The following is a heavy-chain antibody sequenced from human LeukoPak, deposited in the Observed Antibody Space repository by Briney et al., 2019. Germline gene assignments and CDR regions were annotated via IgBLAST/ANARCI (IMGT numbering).Heavy chain of an antibody. Sequence: GGSLRLSCAASGFTFSSYAMHWVRQAPGKGLEWVAVISYDGSNKYYADSVKGRFTISRDNSKNTLYLQMNSLRAEDTAVYYCAKDRRFDYYDSSGYYFDYWGQGTLVTVSS. CDR1: GFTFSSYA. V-gene: IGHV3-30*04. CDR3: AKDRRFDYYDSSGYYFDY. D-gene: IGHD3-22*01. CDR2: ISYDGSNK. J-gene: IGHJ4*02.